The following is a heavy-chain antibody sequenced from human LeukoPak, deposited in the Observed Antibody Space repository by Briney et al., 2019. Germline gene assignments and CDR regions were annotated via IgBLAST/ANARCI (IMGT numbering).Heavy chain of an antibody. CDR3: ARATLYYYDSSGYIDY. CDR1: GFTFSSYW. J-gene: IGHJ4*02. V-gene: IGHV3-74*01. D-gene: IGHD3-22*01. CDR2: INSDGSST. Sequence: GGSLRLSCAASGFTFSSYWMHWVRQAPGKGLVWVSRINSDGSSTSYADSVRGRFTISRDNAKNTLYLQMNSLRAEDTAVYYCARATLYYYDSSGYIDYWGQGTLVTVSS.